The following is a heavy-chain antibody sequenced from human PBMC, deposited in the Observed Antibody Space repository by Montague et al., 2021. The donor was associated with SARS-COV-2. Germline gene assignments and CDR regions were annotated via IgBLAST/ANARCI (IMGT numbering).Heavy chain of an antibody. CDR1: VTTINFGSYY. V-gene: IGHV4-61*01. CDR3: ARGHCSGGFCYYGVAFDV. J-gene: IGHJ3*01. D-gene: IGHD2-15*01. CDR2: IHDSGTT. Sequence: SETLSLTCTVSVTTINFGSYYWTWIRQYPRKPLGWVGYIHDSGTTNSXPSVKSRVTNLVDTSRTQFSLTLNSVTAADTSVYYCARGHCSGGFCYYGVAFDVWGQGTMVTVS.